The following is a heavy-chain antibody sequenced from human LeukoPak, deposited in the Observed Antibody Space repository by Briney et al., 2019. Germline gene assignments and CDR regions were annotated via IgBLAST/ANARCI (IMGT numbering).Heavy chain of an antibody. CDR3: ARDHSFDWFLVSGYSYGSPLDY. J-gene: IGHJ4*02. Sequence: GGSLRLSCVASGFTFGSYWMSWVRQAPGKGLEWVANIKQDGSEKYYVDSVKGRFTISRDNAKNSLYLQMNSLRAEDTAVYYCARDHSFDWFLVSGYSYGSPLDYWGREPWSPSPQ. D-gene: IGHD5-18*01. CDR1: GFTFGSYW. CDR2: IKQDGSEK. V-gene: IGHV3-7*01.